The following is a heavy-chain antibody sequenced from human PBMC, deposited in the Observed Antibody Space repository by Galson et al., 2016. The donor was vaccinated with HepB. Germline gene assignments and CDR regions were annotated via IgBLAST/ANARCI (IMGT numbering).Heavy chain of an antibody. V-gene: IGHV3-33*01. D-gene: IGHD6-19*01. J-gene: IGHJ4*02. CDR3: ARDPGLASGWTNFDS. CDR1: GFPFSIYV. CDR2: ISYDGSRI. Sequence: SLRLSCAVSGAASGFPFSIYVMHWVRQAPGKGLEWVAAISYDGSRIYYADSVKGRFTISRDNSENTLYLQMNRLRVEDTAVYYCARDPGLASGWTNFDSWGQGTLVIVSS.